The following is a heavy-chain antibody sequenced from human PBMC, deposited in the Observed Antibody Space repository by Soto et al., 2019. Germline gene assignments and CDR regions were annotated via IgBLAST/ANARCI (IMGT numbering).Heavy chain of an antibody. J-gene: IGHJ4*02. CDR3: ARGGDMVVVPASMQEPFDY. Sequence: QVQLVQSGAEVKKPGSSVKVSCKASGGTFSSYTISWVRQAPGQGLEWMGRIIPILGIANYAQKFQGRVTITADKSTSTGYMEVSSLRSEDTAVYYCARGGDMVVVPASMQEPFDYWGQGTLVTVSS. D-gene: IGHD2-2*01. CDR1: GGTFSSYT. CDR2: IIPILGIA. V-gene: IGHV1-69*02.